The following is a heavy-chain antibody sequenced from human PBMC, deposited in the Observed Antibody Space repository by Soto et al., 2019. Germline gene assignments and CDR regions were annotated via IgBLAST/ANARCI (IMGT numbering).Heavy chain of an antibody. D-gene: IGHD3-22*01. CDR1: GYTFAGFY. V-gene: IGHV1-2*02. CDR2: INTDIGGT. Sequence: ASVKVSCKASGYTFAGFYMSWVRQAPGQGLEWLGWINTDIGGTNYAQKFQGRVTMTRDTSISTAYMELSRLRSDDTAVYYCARGGGTSYYDSSGYYVDYWGHGTLVTVSS. CDR3: ARGGGTSYYDSSGYYVDY. J-gene: IGHJ4*01.